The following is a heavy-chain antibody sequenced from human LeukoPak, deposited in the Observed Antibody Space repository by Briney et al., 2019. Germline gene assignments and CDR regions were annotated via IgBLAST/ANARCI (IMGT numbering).Heavy chain of an antibody. CDR3: ARAIYSFGYADAFDI. V-gene: IGHV4-59*01. CDR2: VYARGNT. J-gene: IGHJ3*02. CDR1: DDSISNYY. Sequence: SETLSLTCTVSDDSISNYYWSWIRQPPGKGLEWIGSVYARGNTNDNPSLKSRVTISVDTSKNQFSLKLSSVTAADTAVYYCARAIYSFGYADAFDIWGQGTLVTVSS. D-gene: IGHD5-18*01.